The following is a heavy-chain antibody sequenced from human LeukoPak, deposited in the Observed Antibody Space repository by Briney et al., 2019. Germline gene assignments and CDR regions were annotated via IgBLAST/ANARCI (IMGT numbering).Heavy chain of an antibody. J-gene: IGHJ6*03. Sequence: SQTLSLTCAVSGGSISSGGYSWSWIRQPPGKGLEWIGYIYYSGSTYYNPSLKSRVTISVDTSKNQFSLKLSSVTAADTAVYYCAREEITMVRGIPLLYYYYYMDVWGKGTTVTVSS. CDR2: IYYSGST. CDR1: GGSISSGGYS. CDR3: AREEITMVRGIPLLYYYYYMDV. D-gene: IGHD3-10*01. V-gene: IGHV4-30-4*07.